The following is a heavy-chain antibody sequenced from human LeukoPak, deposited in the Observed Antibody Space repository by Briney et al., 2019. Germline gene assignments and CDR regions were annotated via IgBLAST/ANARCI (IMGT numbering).Heavy chain of an antibody. J-gene: IGHJ4*02. Sequence: GGSLRLSCATSGLTFTNAWMSWFRQAPGKGLEWVAVISYDGSNKYYADSVKGRFTISRDNSKNTLYLQMNSLRAEDTAVYYCAKDQPPGKAAAGLFDYWGQGTLVTVSS. CDR1: GLTFTNAW. CDR3: AKDQPPGKAAAGLFDY. D-gene: IGHD6-13*01. CDR2: ISYDGSNK. V-gene: IGHV3-30*18.